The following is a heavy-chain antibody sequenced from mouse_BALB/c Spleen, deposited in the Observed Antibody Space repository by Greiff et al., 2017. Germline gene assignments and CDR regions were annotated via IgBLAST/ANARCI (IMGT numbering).Heavy chain of an antibody. V-gene: IGHV5-9-4*01. CDR2: ISSGGSYT. CDR1: GFTFSSYA. Sequence: EVKLMESGGGLVKPGGSLKLSCAASGFTFSSYAMSWVRQSPEKRLEWVAEISSGGSYTYYPDTVTGRFTISRDNAKNTLYLEMSSLRSEDTAMYYCARRGTAMDYWGQGTSVTVSS. J-gene: IGHJ4*01. D-gene: IGHD3-3*01. CDR3: ARRGTAMDY.